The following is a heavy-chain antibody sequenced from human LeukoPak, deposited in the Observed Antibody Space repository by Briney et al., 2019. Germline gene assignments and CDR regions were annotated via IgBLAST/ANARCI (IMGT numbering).Heavy chain of an antibody. D-gene: IGHD2-2*01. V-gene: IGHV4-34*01. CDR1: GGSFSGYF. CDR2: INHSGST. J-gene: IGHJ4*02. CDR3: ARRGQVLDCGVDY. Sequence: SETLSLTCAVYGGSFSGYFWTWIRQPPGKGLEWIGEINHSGSTNYNPSLKSRVTMTVDTSKNQFSLKLSSLTAADTAVYYCARRGQVLDCGVDYWGQGTLVTVSS.